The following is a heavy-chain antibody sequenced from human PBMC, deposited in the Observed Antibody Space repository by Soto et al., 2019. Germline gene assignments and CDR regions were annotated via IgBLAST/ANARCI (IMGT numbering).Heavy chain of an antibody. J-gene: IGHJ6*02. Sequence: QVQLVQSGAEVKKPGASVKVSCKASGYTFTSHDINWVRQATGQGLEWMGWMNPNSGNTGYAQKFQGRVTMTRNTSISTAYMELSSLRSEDTAVYYCARRGYSSSWYYYYYYGMDVWGQGTTVTVSS. CDR1: GYTFTSHD. CDR2: MNPNSGNT. CDR3: ARRGYSSSWYYYYYYGMDV. D-gene: IGHD6-13*01. V-gene: IGHV1-8*01.